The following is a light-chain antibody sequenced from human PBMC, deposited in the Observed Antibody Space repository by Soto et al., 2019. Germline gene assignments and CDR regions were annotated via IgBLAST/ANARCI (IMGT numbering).Light chain of an antibody. CDR1: QSLSGRY. CDR3: QQRDLWPSK. CDR2: QAS. J-gene: IGKJ5*01. Sequence: ISTLWLSYRQSLSGRYVAWYQQKRGQAPRLLIYQASRRATGIPDRFGGSGSGTDFTLTISILEPEDSAVYYCQQRDLWPSKFGQGTRLEIK. V-gene: IGKV3D-20*02.